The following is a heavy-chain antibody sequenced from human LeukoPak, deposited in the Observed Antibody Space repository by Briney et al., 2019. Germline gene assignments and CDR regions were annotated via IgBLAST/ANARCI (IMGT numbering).Heavy chain of an antibody. D-gene: IGHD5-12*01. J-gene: IGHJ6*03. CDR2: MNPNSGNT. Sequence: ASVKVSCKASGYTFTSYDINWVRQATGQGLGWMGWMNPNSGNTGYAQKFQGRVTITRNTSISTAYMELSSLRSEDTAVYYCARGRGYGYYYYMDVWGKGTTVTVSS. CDR3: ARGRGYGYYYYMDV. CDR1: GYTFTSYD. V-gene: IGHV1-8*03.